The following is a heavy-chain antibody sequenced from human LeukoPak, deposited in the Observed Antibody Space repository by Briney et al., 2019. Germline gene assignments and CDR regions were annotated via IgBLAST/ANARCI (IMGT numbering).Heavy chain of an antibody. V-gene: IGHV4-39*07. CDR3: ARDSTGYCTNGVCPFQTLFDY. Sequence: SETLSLTCTVSSGSISSSSYYWGWIRQPPGKGLEWIGSIYYSGSTYYNPSLKSRVTISVDTSKNQFSLKLSSVTAADTAVYYCARDSTGYCTNGVCPFQTLFDYWGQGTLVTVSS. CDR1: SGSISSSSYY. D-gene: IGHD2-8*01. CDR2: IYYSGST. J-gene: IGHJ4*02.